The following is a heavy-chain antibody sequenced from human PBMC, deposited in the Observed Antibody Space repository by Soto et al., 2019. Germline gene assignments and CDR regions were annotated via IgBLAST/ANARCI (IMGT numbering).Heavy chain of an antibody. CDR1: GFTFSSYG. CDR3: VKERYAQLWLEDYGMDV. J-gene: IGHJ6*02. CDR2: ISYDGTDK. Sequence: GALRLSCAASGFTFSSYGIHWVRQAPGKGLEWVALISYDGTDKYYADSVKGRFTISRDNSKNTLYLQMSSLGPEDTAVYYCVKERYAQLWLEDYGMDVWGQGTTVTVSS. V-gene: IGHV3-30*18. D-gene: IGHD5-18*01.